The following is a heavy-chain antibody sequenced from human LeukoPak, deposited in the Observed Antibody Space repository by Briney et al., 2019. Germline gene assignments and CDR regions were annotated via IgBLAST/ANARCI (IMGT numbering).Heavy chain of an antibody. CDR3: ASLGYCTSSSCYYGMDV. J-gene: IGHJ6*02. CDR2: IKQDGSEK. Sequence: GGSLRLSCAASGFTFSSYWMTWVRQAPGKGLEWVANIKQDGSEKCYVDSVKGRFTISRDNAKNSLYLQMSSLRAEDTAVYYCASLGYCTSSSCYYGMDVWGQGTTVTVSS. D-gene: IGHD2-2*01. V-gene: IGHV3-7*01. CDR1: GFTFSSYW.